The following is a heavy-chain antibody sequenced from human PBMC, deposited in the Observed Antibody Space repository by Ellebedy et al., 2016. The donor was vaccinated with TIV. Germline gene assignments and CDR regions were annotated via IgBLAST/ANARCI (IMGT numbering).Heavy chain of an antibody. D-gene: IGHD2-8*01. CDR1: GFTFISYG. Sequence: PGGSLRLSCAASGFTFISYGMHWVRQAPGKGPELVAVISFDGSTPYYADFVQGRFNISRDNPKSTLYLHMNSLRAEDTAMYYCARVRSVYHYMDVWGKGTMVTVSS. CDR3: ARVRSVYHYMDV. V-gene: IGHV3-30*03. J-gene: IGHJ6*03. CDR2: ISFDGSTP.